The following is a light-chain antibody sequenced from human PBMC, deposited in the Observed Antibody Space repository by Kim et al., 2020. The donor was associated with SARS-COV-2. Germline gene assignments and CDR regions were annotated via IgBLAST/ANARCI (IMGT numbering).Light chain of an antibody. CDR1: TSSIGNNI. Sequence: ELTQPPSASGTPGQTVIISCSGSTSSIGNNIVNWYQQFPGAAPSLLIYENNRRPSGVPDRFSGSKSGASASLAISGLQSEDEAAYSCAAWDDGLNVWV. CDR2: ENN. V-gene: IGLV1-44*01. J-gene: IGLJ3*02. CDR3: AAWDDGLNVWV.